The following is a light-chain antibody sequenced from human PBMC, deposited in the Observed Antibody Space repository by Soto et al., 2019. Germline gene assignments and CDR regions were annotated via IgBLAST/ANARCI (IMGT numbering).Light chain of an antibody. CDR3: LSFDSSLSVV. J-gene: IGLJ2*01. CDR2: GNT. CDR1: SSNIGAGYD. Sequence: QSVLTQPPSVSGAPGQRVTISCTGSSSNIGAGYDVHWYQQLPGRAPKLLIYGNTNRPSGVPDRVSGSKSGTSASLAITGLQAEDEADYYCLSFDSSLSVVFRGGTKLTVL. V-gene: IGLV1-40*01.